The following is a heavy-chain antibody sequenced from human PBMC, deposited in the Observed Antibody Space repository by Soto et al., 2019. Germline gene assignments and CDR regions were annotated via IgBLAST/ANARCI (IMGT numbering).Heavy chain of an antibody. V-gene: IGHV5-51*01. Sequence: GESLKISCKGSGYSFTSCWIGWVRQMPGKGLEWMGIIYPGDSDTRYIPSFQGQVTISADKSIGTAYLQWSSLKASDTAMYYCARTPAPVTIFGVVITNWFDPWGQGTLVTVSS. CDR1: GYSFTSCW. CDR3: ARTPAPVTIFGVVITNWFDP. D-gene: IGHD3-3*01. J-gene: IGHJ5*02. CDR2: IYPGDSDT.